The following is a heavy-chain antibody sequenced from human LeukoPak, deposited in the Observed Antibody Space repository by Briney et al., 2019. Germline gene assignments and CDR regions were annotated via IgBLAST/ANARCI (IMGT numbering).Heavy chain of an antibody. CDR1: GGSISSSY. CDR3: ARGYIGNSGRYYYYMDV. Sequence: SETLSLTCTVSGGSISSSYWSWIRQPPGKGLEWIAYIYGSGSTNYNPSLKSRVAISVETSKNLFSLNLSSVTAADTAVYYCARGYIGNSGRYYYYMDVWGKGTTVTVSS. CDR2: IYGSGST. V-gene: IGHV4-59*08. D-gene: IGHD1-26*01. J-gene: IGHJ6*03.